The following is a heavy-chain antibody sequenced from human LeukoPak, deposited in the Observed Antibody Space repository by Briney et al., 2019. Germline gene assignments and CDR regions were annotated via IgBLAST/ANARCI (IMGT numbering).Heavy chain of an antibody. CDR3: ARGPIAAAGDLDY. Sequence: SETLSLTCTVSGGSISSYYWSWIRQPPGKGLEWIGEINHSGSTNYNPSLKSRVTISVDTSKNQFSLKLSSVTAADTAVYYCARGPIAAAGDLDYWGQGTLVTVSS. J-gene: IGHJ4*02. CDR1: GGSISSYY. D-gene: IGHD6-13*01. V-gene: IGHV4-34*01. CDR2: INHSGST.